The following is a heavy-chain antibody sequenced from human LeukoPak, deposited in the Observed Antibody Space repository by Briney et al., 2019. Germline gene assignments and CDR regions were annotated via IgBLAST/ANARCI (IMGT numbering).Heavy chain of an antibody. CDR3: ARYRSGFLDY. D-gene: IGHD6-19*01. CDR2: IYHSGST. V-gene: IGHV4-59*01. J-gene: IGHJ4*02. CDR1: GGSISSYY. Sequence: PSETLSLTCTVSGGSISSYYWSCIRQPPGKGLQWIGYIYHSGSTNYNPSLKSRVTISVDTSKNQFSLKLSSVTAADTAVYFCARYRSGFLDYWGQGTLVTVSS.